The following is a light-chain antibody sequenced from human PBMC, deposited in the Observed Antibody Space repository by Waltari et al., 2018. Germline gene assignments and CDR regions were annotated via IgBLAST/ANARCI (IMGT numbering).Light chain of an antibody. Sequence: DIQLTQSPSSLSASVGDPVTITCRTSQGILNSLAWYQQRSGKAPKVLLSTASRLQSGVPARFSGSGSGTLYTLTISGLQPEDFATYYCQQYFVLPYTFGQGTKLEI. CDR3: QQYFVLPYT. J-gene: IGKJ2*01. CDR1: QGILNS. V-gene: IGKV1-NL1*01. CDR2: TAS.